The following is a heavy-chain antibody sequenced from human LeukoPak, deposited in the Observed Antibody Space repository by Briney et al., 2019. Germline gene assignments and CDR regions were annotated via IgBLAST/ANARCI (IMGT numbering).Heavy chain of an antibody. CDR3: ARNHYDVWSGYPYNWLDP. D-gene: IGHD3-3*01. CDR1: GGSISSYY. V-gene: IGHV4-59*06. Sequence: SETLSLTCTVSGGSISSYYWSWIRQPPGKGLEWIGYIYYSGSTYYNPSLKSRVSISLDTSKNQFSLKLSSVSAADTAVYYCARNHYDVWSGYPYNWLDPWGQGTQVTVSS. J-gene: IGHJ5*02. CDR2: IYYSGST.